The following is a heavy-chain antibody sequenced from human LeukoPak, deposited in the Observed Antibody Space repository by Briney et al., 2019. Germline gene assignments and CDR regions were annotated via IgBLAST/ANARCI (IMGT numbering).Heavy chain of an antibody. V-gene: IGHV3-21*01. CDR3: AKEYNGYNGVFDY. D-gene: IGHD5-24*01. CDR2: ITDGGSYI. CDR1: GFIFSTYS. Sequence: GGSLRLSCAASGFIFSTYSMDWVRQAPGKGLEWVSFITDGGSYIYYADSVKGRFTISRDNAKNSLYLQMNSLRAEDTAVYYCAKEYNGYNGVFDYWGQGTLVTVSS. J-gene: IGHJ4*02.